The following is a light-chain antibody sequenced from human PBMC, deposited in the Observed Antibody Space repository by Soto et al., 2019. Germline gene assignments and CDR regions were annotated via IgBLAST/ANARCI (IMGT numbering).Light chain of an antibody. J-gene: IGLJ2*01. CDR2: EGS. Sequence: QSALTQPASVSGSPGQSITISCPGTSSDVGSYNLVSWYQQHPGKAPKLMIYEGSKRPSGVSNRFSGSKSGNTASLTISGLQAQDEADYYCCSYAGSSTAVVFGGGTKLTVL. CDR3: CSYAGSSTAVV. CDR1: SSDVGSYNL. V-gene: IGLV2-23*01.